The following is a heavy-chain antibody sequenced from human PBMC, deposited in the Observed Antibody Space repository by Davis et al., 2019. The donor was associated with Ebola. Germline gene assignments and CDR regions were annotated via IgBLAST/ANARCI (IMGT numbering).Heavy chain of an antibody. CDR2: ISGSGGST. D-gene: IGHD2-8*01. CDR3: ACYVLG. J-gene: IGHJ4*02. CDR1: GFTFNSYA. V-gene: IGHV3-23*01. Sequence: GESLKISCAASGFTFNSYAMSWVRQAPGKGLEWVSAISGSGGSTYYADSVKGRFTISRDNSKNTLYLQMNSLRVEDTAVYYCACYVLGWGQGTLVTVSS.